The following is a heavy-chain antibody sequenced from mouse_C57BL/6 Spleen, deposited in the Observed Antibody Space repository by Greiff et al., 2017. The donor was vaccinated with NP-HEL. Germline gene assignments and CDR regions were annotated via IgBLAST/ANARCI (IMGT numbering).Heavy chain of an antibody. CDR1: GYTFTSYW. Sequence: VQLQQPGAELVRPGTSVKLSCKASGYTFTSYWMHWVKQRPGQGLEWIGVIDPSDSYTNYNQKFKGKATLTVDTSSSTAYMPLSSLTSEDSAVYYCAGPYYYGSSPCYAMDYWGQGTSVTVSS. J-gene: IGHJ4*01. D-gene: IGHD1-1*01. CDR2: IDPSDSYT. V-gene: IGHV1-59*01. CDR3: AGPYYYGSSPCYAMDY.